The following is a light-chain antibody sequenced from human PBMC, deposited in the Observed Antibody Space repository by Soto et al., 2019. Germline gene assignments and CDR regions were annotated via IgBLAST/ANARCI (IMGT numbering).Light chain of an antibody. CDR2: WAS. J-gene: IGKJ4*01. CDR3: QQSYSSPVT. Sequence: DIVMTQSPGSLAVSPGERATIKCTSSQSLLHSSNNKNYLVWYQQKPGQPPKLLIYWASTRHSGVPERFSGSGSGTGFTLANRSLQTEDAAVYFCQQSYSSPVTFGGGTKVEI. CDR1: QSLLHSSNNKNY. V-gene: IGKV4-1*01.